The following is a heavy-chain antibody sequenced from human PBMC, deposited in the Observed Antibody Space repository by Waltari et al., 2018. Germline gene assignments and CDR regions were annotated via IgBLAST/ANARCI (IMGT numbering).Heavy chain of an antibody. V-gene: IGHV4-4*02. J-gene: IGHJ6*02. CDR1: GGSISSSNW. Sequence: QVQLQESGPGLVKPSGTLSLPCAVSGGSISSSNWWSWVRQPPGKGLEWIGEIYHRGRTNYNPSPKSRVTISVDKSKNQFSLKLSSVTAADTAVYYCARDVVVVVAATADYYYGMDVWGQGTTVTVSS. CDR3: ARDVVVVVAATADYYYGMDV. D-gene: IGHD2-15*01. CDR2: IYHRGRT.